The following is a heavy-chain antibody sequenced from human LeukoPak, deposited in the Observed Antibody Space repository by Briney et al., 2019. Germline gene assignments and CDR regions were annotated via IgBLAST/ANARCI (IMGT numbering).Heavy chain of an antibody. V-gene: IGHV1-2*02. D-gene: IGHD1-20*01. CDR2: INPNTGGT. Sequence: RASVKVSCKASGYTFTGYYMHWVRQAPGQGLEWMGWINPNTGGTNYAQKFQDRVIMTRDTSISTAYVELSRLRSDDTAMYYCARLKAYNSKAFDIWGQGTVVTVSS. CDR3: ARLKAYNSKAFDI. J-gene: IGHJ3*02. CDR1: GYTFTGYY.